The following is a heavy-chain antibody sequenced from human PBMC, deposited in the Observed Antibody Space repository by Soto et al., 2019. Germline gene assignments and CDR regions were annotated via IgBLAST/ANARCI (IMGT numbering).Heavy chain of an antibody. J-gene: IGHJ2*01. Sequence: QVQLQESGPGLVKPSQTLSLTCSVSGGSISSGDHYWSWLRQLPGKGLQWIGYIHYSGNTYYNPSLKSRVSISVDTSKNQFSLKMSSVTAADTAVYYCARDGDCGAGRCFSWYVDLWGRGTLVTVSS. CDR3: ARDGDCGAGRCFSWYVDL. CDR2: IHYSGNT. D-gene: IGHD2-15*01. V-gene: IGHV4-31*03. CDR1: GGSISSGDHY.